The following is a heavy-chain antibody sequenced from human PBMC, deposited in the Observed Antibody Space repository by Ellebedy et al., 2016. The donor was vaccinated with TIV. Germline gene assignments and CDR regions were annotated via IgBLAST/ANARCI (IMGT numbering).Heavy chain of an antibody. CDR2: IHPNSGGT. Sequence: AASVKVSCKASGFTFTGYCMHWVRPAPGQGLECMGWIHPNSGGTNYAQKFQGRVTMTRDTSISTAYMELSRLRSDDTAVYYCASLKGVAGQRDYWGQGTLVTVSS. J-gene: IGHJ4*02. CDR1: GFTFTGYC. V-gene: IGHV1-2*02. D-gene: IGHD2-15*01. CDR3: ASLKGVAGQRDY.